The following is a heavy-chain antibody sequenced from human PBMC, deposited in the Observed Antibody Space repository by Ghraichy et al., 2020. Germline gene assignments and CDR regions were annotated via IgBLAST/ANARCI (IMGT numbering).Heavy chain of an antibody. D-gene: IGHD6-19*01. Sequence: GSLRLSCTVSGGSISSYYWSWIRQPPGKGLEWIGYIYYSGSTNYNPSLKSRVTISVDTSKNQFSLKLSSVTAADTAVYYCARREIAVAGTNAFDIWGQGTMVTVSS. CDR1: GGSISSYY. CDR2: IYYSGST. V-gene: IGHV4-59*08. J-gene: IGHJ3*02. CDR3: ARREIAVAGTNAFDI.